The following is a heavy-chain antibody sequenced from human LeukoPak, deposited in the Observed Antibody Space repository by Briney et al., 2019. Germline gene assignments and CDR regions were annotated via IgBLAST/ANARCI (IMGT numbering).Heavy chain of an antibody. Sequence: GGSLRLSCAASGFAFSSYSMNWVRQAPGKGLEWVSYIGTSSSPKYYADSVKGRFTISRDNDKNSIYLQMDSLRDEDTAVHYCARGNRGLSPDYWGQGTLVTVSS. D-gene: IGHD1-14*01. V-gene: IGHV3-48*02. CDR2: IGTSSSPK. CDR3: ARGNRGLSPDY. CDR1: GFAFSSYS. J-gene: IGHJ4*02.